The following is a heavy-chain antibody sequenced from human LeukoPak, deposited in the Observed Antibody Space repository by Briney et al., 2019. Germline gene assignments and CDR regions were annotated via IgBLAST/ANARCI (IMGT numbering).Heavy chain of an antibody. D-gene: IGHD6-19*01. V-gene: IGHV1-18*01. J-gene: IGHJ4*02. CDR3: ARDPNSSGLFDY. CDR1: GYTFTSYG. CDR2: ISAYNGNT. Sequence: ASVKVSCKASGYTFTSYGISWVRQAPGQGLEWMGWISAYNGNTNYAQKLQGRVTMPTDTSTSTAYMELRSLRSDDKAVYYCARDPNSSGLFDYWGQGTLVTVSS.